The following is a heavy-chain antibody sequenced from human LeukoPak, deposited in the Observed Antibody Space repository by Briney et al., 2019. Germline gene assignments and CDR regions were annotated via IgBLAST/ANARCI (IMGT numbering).Heavy chain of an antibody. CDR3: AINSWNNYYYFDY. D-gene: IGHD3-3*01. Sequence: SETLSLTCTVSGGSISSYHWTWIRQPAGKGLEWIGRIYTSGCTNYNPSLKSRVTMSVDTSKNQFSLKLSSVTAADTAVYYCAINSWNNYYYFDYWGQGTLVTVSS. CDR1: GGSISSYH. CDR2: IYTSGCT. J-gene: IGHJ4*02. V-gene: IGHV4-4*07.